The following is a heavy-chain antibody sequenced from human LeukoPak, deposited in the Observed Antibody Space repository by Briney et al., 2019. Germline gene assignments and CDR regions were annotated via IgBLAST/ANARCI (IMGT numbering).Heavy chain of an antibody. V-gene: IGHV3-15*01. CDR2: IKSKTDGGTT. CDR3: TTAVATYYDFWSGYYYFDY. D-gene: IGHD3-3*01. CDR1: GFTFSNAW. Sequence: GGSLRLSCAASGFTFSNAWISWVRQAPGKGLEWVGRIKSKTDGGTTDYAAPVKGRFTISRDDSKNTLYLQMNSLKTEDTAVYYRTTAVATYYDFWSGYYYFDYWGQGTLVTVSS. J-gene: IGHJ4*02.